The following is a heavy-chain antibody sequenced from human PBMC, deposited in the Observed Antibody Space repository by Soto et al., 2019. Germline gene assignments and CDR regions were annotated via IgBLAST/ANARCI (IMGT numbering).Heavy chain of an antibody. Sequence: QVQLVQSGAEVKKPGASVKVSCKASGYTFTSYGISWVRQAPGQGLEWMGWISAYNGNTNYAQKLQGRVTMTTDTFTSTAYMELRSLRSDDTAVYYCARVAPYSSYPDYYYYMDVWGKGTTVTVSS. V-gene: IGHV1-18*01. CDR1: GYTFTSYG. CDR3: ARVAPYSSYPDYYYYMDV. D-gene: IGHD1-26*01. CDR2: ISAYNGNT. J-gene: IGHJ6*03.